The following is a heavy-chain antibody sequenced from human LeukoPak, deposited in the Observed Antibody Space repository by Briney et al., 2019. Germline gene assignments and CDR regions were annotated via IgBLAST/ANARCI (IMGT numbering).Heavy chain of an antibody. CDR3: ARDYYDSSGYPGFDY. Sequence: SETLSLTCTVSGGSISSGDYYWSWIRQPPGKGLEWTGYIYYSGSTYYNPSLKSRVTISVDTSKNQFSLKVSSVTAADTAVYYCARDYYDSSGYPGFDYWGQGTLVTVSS. D-gene: IGHD3-22*01. V-gene: IGHV4-30-4*01. CDR1: GGSISSGDYY. J-gene: IGHJ4*02. CDR2: IYYSGST.